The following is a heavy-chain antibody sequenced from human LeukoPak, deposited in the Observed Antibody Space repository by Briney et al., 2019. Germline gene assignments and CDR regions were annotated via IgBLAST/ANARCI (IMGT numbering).Heavy chain of an antibody. CDR3: AREHGGIAARHDAFDI. D-gene: IGHD6-6*01. CDR1: GFTFSSYG. CDR2: IWYDGSNK. Sequence: PGGSLRLSCAASGFTFSSYGMHWVRQAPGKGLEWVAVIWYDGSNKYYADSVKGRFTISRDNSKNTLYLQMNSLRAEDTAVYYCAREHGGIAARHDAFDIWGQRTMGTVSS. V-gene: IGHV3-33*01. J-gene: IGHJ3*02.